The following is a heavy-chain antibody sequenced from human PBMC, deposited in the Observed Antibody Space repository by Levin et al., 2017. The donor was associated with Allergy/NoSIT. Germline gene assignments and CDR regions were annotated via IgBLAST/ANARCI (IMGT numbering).Heavy chain of an antibody. Sequence: SETLSLTCTVSGGSFITSSYFWAWIRQPPGKGLEWLGSIYYSETTYYNPSLKSRLTISIDTSTNQFSLKLRSVTAADTAVYYCARHTALLWFEELVFDSWGQGKLVAVSS. CDR1: GGSFITSSYF. J-gene: IGHJ4*02. V-gene: IGHV4-39*01. CDR3: ARHTALLWFEELVFDS. D-gene: IGHD3-10*01. CDR2: IYYSETT.